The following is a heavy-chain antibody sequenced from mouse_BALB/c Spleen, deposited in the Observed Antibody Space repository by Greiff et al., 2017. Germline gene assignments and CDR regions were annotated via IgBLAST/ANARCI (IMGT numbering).Heavy chain of an antibody. Sequence: EVKLVESGGGLVQPGGSRKLSCAASGFTFSSFGMHWVRQAPEKGLEWVAYISSGSSTIYYADTVKGRFTISRDNPKNTLFLQMTSLRSEDTAMYYCAIYYDYFAYWGQGTLVTVSA. CDR3: AIYYDYFAY. J-gene: IGHJ3*01. D-gene: IGHD2-4*01. CDR2: ISSGSSTI. CDR1: GFTFSSFG. V-gene: IGHV5-17*02.